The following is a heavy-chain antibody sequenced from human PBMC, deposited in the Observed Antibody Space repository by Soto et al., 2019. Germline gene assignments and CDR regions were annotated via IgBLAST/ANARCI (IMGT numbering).Heavy chain of an antibody. CDR2: INAGNGNT. D-gene: IGHD6-25*01. CDR3: ARARGLYNWNDP. CDR1: GYTFTSYA. J-gene: IGHJ5*02. Sequence: ASVKVSCKASGYTFTSYAMHWVRQAPGQRLEWMGWINAGNGNTKYSQKFQGRVTITRDTSASTAYMELSSLRSEDTAVYYCARARGLYNWNDPRGQGTLVTVSS. V-gene: IGHV1-3*01.